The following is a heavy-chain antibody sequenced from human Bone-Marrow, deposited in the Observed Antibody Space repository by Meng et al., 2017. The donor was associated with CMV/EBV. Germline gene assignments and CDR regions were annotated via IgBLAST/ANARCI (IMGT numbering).Heavy chain of an antibody. D-gene: IGHD6-13*01. CDR1: GFTFSSYD. CDR2: IGTAGDT. CDR3: ARGGAYSSSWYGY. Sequence: GESLKISCAASGFTFSSYDMHWVRQATGKGLEWVSAIGTAGDTYYPGSVKGRFTISRDNAKNSLYLQMNSLRAEDTAVYYCARGGAYSSSWYGYWGQGTLVTVSS. V-gene: IGHV3-13*01. J-gene: IGHJ4*02.